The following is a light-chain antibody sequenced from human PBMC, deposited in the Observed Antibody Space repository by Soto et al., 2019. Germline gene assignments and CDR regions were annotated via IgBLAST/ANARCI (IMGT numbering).Light chain of an antibody. CDR1: QGIRND. J-gene: IGKJ1*01. V-gene: IGKV1-6*01. Sequence: AIQMTQSPPSLSASVGDRVTITCRASQGIRNDLGWYQQKPGKAPDLLIYAASSLQSGVPSRFSGSGSDTEFTLTISSLQPDDFATYYCQHYNSYSEAFGQGTKVDIK. CDR3: QHYNSYSEA. CDR2: AAS.